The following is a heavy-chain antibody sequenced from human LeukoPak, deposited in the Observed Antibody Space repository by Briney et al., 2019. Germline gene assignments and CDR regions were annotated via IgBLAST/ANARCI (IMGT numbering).Heavy chain of an antibody. CDR1: GFTVSNSH. CDR2: IYSSGST. CDR3: ARGGRIAAAGTDY. Sequence: GGSLRLSCAASGFTVSNSHMNWVRQAPGKGLEWVSVIYSSGSTYYADSVKGRFTISRDNSKNTLYLQMNSLRAEDTAVYYCARGGRIAAAGTDYWGQGTLVTVSS. J-gene: IGHJ4*02. D-gene: IGHD6-13*01. V-gene: IGHV3-66*03.